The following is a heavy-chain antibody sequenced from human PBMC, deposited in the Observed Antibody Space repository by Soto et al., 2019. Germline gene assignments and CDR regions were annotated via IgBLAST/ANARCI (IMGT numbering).Heavy chain of an antibody. CDR1: GFTFSSYA. V-gene: IGHV3-30-3*01. D-gene: IGHD3-22*01. CDR2: ISYDGSNK. J-gene: IGHJ4*01. Sequence: QVQLVESGGGVVQPGRSLRLSCAASGFTFSSYAMHWVRQAPGKGLEWVAVISYDGSNKYYADSVKGRFTISRDNSKNTLYLQMNSLRAEDTAVYYCARGDYYDSSGYYFLSYYFDYXXXGXXVTVXS. CDR3: ARGDYYDSSGYYFLSYYFDY.